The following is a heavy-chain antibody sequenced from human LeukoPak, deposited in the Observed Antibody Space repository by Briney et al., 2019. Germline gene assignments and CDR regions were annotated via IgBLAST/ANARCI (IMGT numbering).Heavy chain of an antibody. CDR3: ARHIGGRYYYYYMDV. V-gene: IGHV4-34*01. J-gene: IGHJ6*03. D-gene: IGHD2-21*01. CDR2: SNHRGST. CDR1: GGSFSGYY. Sequence: SETLSLTCAAYGGSFSGYYWSWIRQPPGKGLEWIGESNHRGSTNYNPSLKSRVTMSVDTSKNQFSLKLSSVTAADTAVYYCARHIGGRYYYYYMDVWGKGTTVTISS.